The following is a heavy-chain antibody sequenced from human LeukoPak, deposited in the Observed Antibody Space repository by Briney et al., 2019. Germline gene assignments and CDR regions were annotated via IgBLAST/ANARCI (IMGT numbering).Heavy chain of an antibody. CDR2: ISGSGGST. V-gene: IGHV3-23*01. J-gene: IGHJ4*02. D-gene: IGHD3-10*01. Sequence: PGGSLRLSCAASGFTFSSYAMSWVRQAPGKGLEWASAISGSGGSTYYADSVKGRFTISRDNSKNTLYLQMNSLRAEDTAVYYCAKDGLLWFGELLQFDYWGQGTLVTVSP. CDR1: GFTFSSYA. CDR3: AKDGLLWFGELLQFDY.